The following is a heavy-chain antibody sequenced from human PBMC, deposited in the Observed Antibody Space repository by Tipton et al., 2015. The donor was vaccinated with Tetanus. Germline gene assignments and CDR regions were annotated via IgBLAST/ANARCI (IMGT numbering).Heavy chain of an antibody. J-gene: IGHJ4*02. D-gene: IGHD1-26*01. CDR1: GFSFSGSG. Sequence: SLRLSCEASGFSFSGSGVHWVRQTPGKGLEWVAVIWYDGSNKGYADSVKGRFSISRDNSKNTLYLQMDSLRAGDTAVYYCVRERWGATQRYFDYWGQGTLVTVSS. V-gene: IGHV3-33*01. CDR2: IWYDGSNK. CDR3: VRERWGATQRYFDY.